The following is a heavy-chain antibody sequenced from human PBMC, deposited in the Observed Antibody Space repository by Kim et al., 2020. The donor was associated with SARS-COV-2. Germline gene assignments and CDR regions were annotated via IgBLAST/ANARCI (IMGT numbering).Heavy chain of an antibody. Sequence: SVKVSCKASGGTFSSYAISWVRQAPGQGLEWMGGLIPIFGTANYAQKFQGRVTITADESTSTAYMELSSLRAEDTAVYYCARDDWNAIMWEKKNYYYYGMDVWGQGTTVTVSS. J-gene: IGHJ6*02. CDR2: LIPIFGTA. CDR3: ARDDWNAIMWEKKNYYYYGMDV. D-gene: IGHD1-1*01. CDR1: GGTFSSYA. V-gene: IGHV1-69*13.